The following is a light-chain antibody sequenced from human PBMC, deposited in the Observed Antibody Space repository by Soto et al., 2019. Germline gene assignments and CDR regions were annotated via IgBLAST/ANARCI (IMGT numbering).Light chain of an antibody. Sequence: EIVWTQSPATLSLSPGETATLSCRASQSVSSYLAWSQQKPGQAPRLLIYDASNRATGIPARFSGSGSGTDFNLTIISLEPEDFAVYYCQQRSNWPITFGQGTRLEIK. CDR2: DAS. V-gene: IGKV3-11*01. CDR1: QSVSSY. J-gene: IGKJ5*01. CDR3: QQRSNWPIT.